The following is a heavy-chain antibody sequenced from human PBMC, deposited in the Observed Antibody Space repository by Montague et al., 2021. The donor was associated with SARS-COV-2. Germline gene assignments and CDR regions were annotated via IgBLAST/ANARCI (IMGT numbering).Heavy chain of an antibody. D-gene: IGHD3-10*01. CDR2: IYPSGNT. CDR1: GGSINNYY. V-gene: IGHV4-4*07. CDR3: ASSYGSGYYGFDY. Sequence: SETLSLTCTVSGGSINNYYWGWIRQSAGKGLEWIGRIYPSGNTNYNPSLTSRVTVSVDTSKSQFSLDLNSLTVADTAVYYCASSYGSGYYGFDYWGQGIPVTVSS. J-gene: IGHJ4*02.